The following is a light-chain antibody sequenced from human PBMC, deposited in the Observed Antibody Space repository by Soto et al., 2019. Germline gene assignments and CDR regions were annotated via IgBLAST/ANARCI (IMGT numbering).Light chain of an antibody. Sequence: QSALTQPASVSGSPGQSITISCTGTSSDVGGYNYLSWYQQNPGTAPKVMIYEVSNRPSGVSNRFSGSKSGNTASLTISGLQAEDEADYYCSSYTTSGTPVFGGGTKLTVL. J-gene: IGLJ3*02. CDR1: SSDVGGYNY. V-gene: IGLV2-14*01. CDR3: SSYTTSGTPV. CDR2: EVS.